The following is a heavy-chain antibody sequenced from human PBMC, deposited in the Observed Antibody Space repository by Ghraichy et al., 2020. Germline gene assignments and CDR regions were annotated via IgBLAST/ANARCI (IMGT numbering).Heavy chain of an antibody. CDR2: IYYSGST. D-gene: IGHD3-10*01. CDR3: ARDYGSGSSELYYYYGMDV. Sequence: SETLSLTCTVSGGSVSSGSYYWSWIRQPPGKGLEWIGYIYYSGSTNYNPSLKSRVTISVDTSKNQFSLKLSSVTAADTAVYYCARDYGSGSSELYYYYGMDVWGQGTTVTVSS. CDR1: GGSVSSGSYY. V-gene: IGHV4-61*01. J-gene: IGHJ6*02.